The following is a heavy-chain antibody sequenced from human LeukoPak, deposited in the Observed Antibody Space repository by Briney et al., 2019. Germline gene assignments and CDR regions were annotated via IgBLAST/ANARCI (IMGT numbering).Heavy chain of an antibody. J-gene: IGHJ4*02. D-gene: IGHD2-2*01. CDR3: ARGGSMVY. CDR1: GGSISSYY. Sequence: SETLSLTCAVSGGSISSYYWSWIRQPPGKGLEWIGYIYYSGSTNYNPSLKSRVTISVDTSKNQFSLKLSSVTAADTAVYYCARGGSMVYWGQGTLVTVSS. V-gene: IGHV4-59*01. CDR2: IYYSGST.